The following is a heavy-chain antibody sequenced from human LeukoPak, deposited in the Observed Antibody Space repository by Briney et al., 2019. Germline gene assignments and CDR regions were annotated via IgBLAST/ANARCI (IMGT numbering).Heavy chain of an antibody. D-gene: IGHD2-2*02. J-gene: IGHJ6*02. Sequence: GGSLRLSCAASGFTFSSYAMHWVRQAPGKGLEWVAVIWYDGSNKYYADSVKGRFTISRDNSKNTLYLQMNSLRAEDTAVYYCATTGDIVVVPAAIREPDYYGMDVWGQGTTVTVSS. V-gene: IGHV3-33*08. CDR2: IWYDGSNK. CDR3: ATTGDIVVVPAAIREPDYYGMDV. CDR1: GFTFSSYA.